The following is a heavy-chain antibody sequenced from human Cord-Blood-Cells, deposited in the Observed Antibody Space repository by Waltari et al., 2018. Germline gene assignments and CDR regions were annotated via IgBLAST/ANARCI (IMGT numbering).Heavy chain of an antibody. J-gene: IGHJ4*02. D-gene: IGHD6-13*01. CDR1: GFTFSSYS. CDR3: AGGIAAAGDY. CDR2: ISSSSSYI. V-gene: IGHV3-21*01. Sequence: EVQLVESGGGLVKHGGSLRLSCAASGFTFSSYSMNWVRQAPGKGLEWVSSISSSSSYIYYADSVKGRFTISRDNAKNSLYLQMNSLRAEDTAVYYCAGGIAAAGDYWGQGTLVTVSS.